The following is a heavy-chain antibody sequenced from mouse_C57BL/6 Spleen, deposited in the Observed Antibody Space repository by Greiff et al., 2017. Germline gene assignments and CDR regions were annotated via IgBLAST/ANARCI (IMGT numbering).Heavy chain of an antibody. J-gene: IGHJ2*01. CDR1: GFTFSSYA. Sequence: EVQGVESGGGLVKPGGSLKLSCAASGFTFSSYAMSWVRQTPEKRLEWVATISDGGSYTYYPDNVKGRFTISRDNAKNNLYLQMSHLKSEDTAMYYCARDDLSNYFDYWGQGTTLTVSS. D-gene: IGHD5-1*01. CDR3: ARDDLSNYFDY. V-gene: IGHV5-4*01. CDR2: ISDGGSYT.